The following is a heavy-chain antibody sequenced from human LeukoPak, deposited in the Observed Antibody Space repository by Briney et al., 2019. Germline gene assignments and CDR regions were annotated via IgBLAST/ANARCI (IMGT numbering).Heavy chain of an antibody. CDR2: ISYDGSNK. D-gene: IGHD3-22*01. CDR3: AREGYYDSSGYY. CDR1: GFTFTDYP. Sequence: GGSLRLSCATSGFTFTDYPMNWVRQAPGKGLEWVAVISYDGSNKYYADSVKGRFTISRDNSKNTLYLQMNSLRAEDTAVYYCAREGYYDSSGYYWGQGTLVTVSS. V-gene: IGHV3-30-3*01. J-gene: IGHJ4*02.